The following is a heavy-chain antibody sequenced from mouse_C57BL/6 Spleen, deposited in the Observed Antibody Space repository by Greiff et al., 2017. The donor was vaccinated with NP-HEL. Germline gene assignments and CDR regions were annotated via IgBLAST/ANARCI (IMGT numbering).Heavy chain of an antibody. J-gene: IGHJ1*03. Sequence: QVQLQQSGPELVKPGASVKLSCKASGYTFTSYDINWVKQRPGQGLEWIGWLYPRDGSTKYNEKFKGKATLTVDTSSSTAYMELHSLTSEDSAVYFCARSSSYYSNYDWYFDVWGTGTTVTVSS. CDR3: ARSSSYYSNYDWYFDV. V-gene: IGHV1-85*01. CDR2: LYPRDGST. CDR1: GYTFTSYD. D-gene: IGHD2-5*01.